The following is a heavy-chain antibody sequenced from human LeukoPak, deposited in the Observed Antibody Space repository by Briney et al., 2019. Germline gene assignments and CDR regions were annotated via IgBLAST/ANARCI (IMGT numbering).Heavy chain of an antibody. Sequence: PSETLSLTCTVSGGSITNYYWTWIRQPPGKGLEWIGYIHYSGSTNYIPSLKSRVTISVDTSKNQFSLKLSSVTAADTAVYYCARASVTYYYYYYMDVWGKGTTVTVSS. V-gene: IGHV4-59*01. D-gene: IGHD4-11*01. CDR3: ARASVTYYYYYYMDV. J-gene: IGHJ6*03. CDR1: GGSITNYY. CDR2: IHYSGST.